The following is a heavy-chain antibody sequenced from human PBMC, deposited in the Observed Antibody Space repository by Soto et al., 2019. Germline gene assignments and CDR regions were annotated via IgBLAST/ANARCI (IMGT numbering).Heavy chain of an antibody. CDR2: IKQDGSEQ. Sequence: GGSLRLSCAASGFTFSGYWMSWVRQAPGKGLEWVANIKQDGSEQFYVDSVKGRFTISRDNAKNSLYLQMNSLRDEDTAVYYCARPEYSSSSYGMDVWGQGTTVTVSS. J-gene: IGHJ6*02. V-gene: IGHV3-7*04. CDR3: ARPEYSSSSYGMDV. D-gene: IGHD6-6*01. CDR1: GFTFSGYW.